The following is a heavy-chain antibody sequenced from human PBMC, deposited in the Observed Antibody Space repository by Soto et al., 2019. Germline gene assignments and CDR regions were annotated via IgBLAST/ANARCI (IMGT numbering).Heavy chain of an antibody. Sequence: SETLSLTCAVSGGSISSGGYSWSWIRQPPGKGLEWIGYIYHSGSTYYNPSLKSRVTISVDRSKNQLSLKLSSVTAADTSVYYRAREKPYSSSWYHDYWGQGTLVTVSS. CDR1: GGSISSGGYS. J-gene: IGHJ4*02. CDR2: IYHSGST. V-gene: IGHV4-30-2*01. CDR3: AREKPYSSSWYHDY. D-gene: IGHD6-13*01.